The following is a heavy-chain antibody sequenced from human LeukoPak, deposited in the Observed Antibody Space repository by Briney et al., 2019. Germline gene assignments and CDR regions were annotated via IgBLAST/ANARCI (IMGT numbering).Heavy chain of an antibody. V-gene: IGHV4-34*01. Sequence: PSETLSLTCAVYGGSFSGHSWSWIRQPPGKGLEWIGEVIHGGSTNYNPSLKSRVTISVDTSKNQFSLKLTSVTAADTAVYFCARGGYYGSGNDFRFDPWGQGTLVTVSS. D-gene: IGHD3-10*01. CDR1: GGSFSGHS. CDR3: ARGGYYGSGNDFRFDP. CDR2: VIHGGST. J-gene: IGHJ5*02.